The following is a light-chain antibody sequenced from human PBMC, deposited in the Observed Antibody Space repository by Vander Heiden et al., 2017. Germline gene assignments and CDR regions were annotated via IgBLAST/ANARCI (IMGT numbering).Light chain of an antibody. CDR3: QQYTNWPRT. V-gene: IGKV3-15*01. CDR1: QSVSYS. CDR2: GAS. Sequence: DIVMTPSPATLSVSPGERATLSCRASQSVSYSLAWYQQKPGQAPRLLVYGASTRATGIPARFSGSGSGTEFSLTISSLQSEDFAVYYCQQYTNWPRTFGQGTKLEIK. J-gene: IGKJ2*01.